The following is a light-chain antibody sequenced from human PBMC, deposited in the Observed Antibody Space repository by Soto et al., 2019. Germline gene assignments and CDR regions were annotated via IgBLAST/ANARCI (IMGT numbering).Light chain of an antibody. CDR1: QSLLHITGETF. J-gene: IGKJ5*01. CDR3: MQSTQLPPT. CDR2: EVS. V-gene: IGKV2D-29*02. Sequence: DVVMNQTPLSLSVAPGQPASISCKSSQSLLHITGETFLFWYLQKPGQSPQLLIYEVSTRVSGVPDRFSGSGSGTDFTLEISRVETDDVGIYYCMQSTQLPPTFGQGTRRGIE.